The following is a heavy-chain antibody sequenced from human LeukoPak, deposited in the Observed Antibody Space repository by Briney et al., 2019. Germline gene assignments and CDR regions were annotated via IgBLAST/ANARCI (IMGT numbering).Heavy chain of an antibody. CDR3: GRGYWTHDY. D-gene: IGHD2-8*02. J-gene: IGHJ4*02. V-gene: IGHV1-46*01. Sequence: ASVKVSCKASGYTFTKYYMYWVRQAPGQGLEWMGMINPSGGSTSYAQRFQGRVTMTRDTSTSTVYMELSSLRSEDTAVYYCGRGYWTHDYWGQGTLVTVSS. CDR2: INPSGGST. CDR1: GYTFTKYY.